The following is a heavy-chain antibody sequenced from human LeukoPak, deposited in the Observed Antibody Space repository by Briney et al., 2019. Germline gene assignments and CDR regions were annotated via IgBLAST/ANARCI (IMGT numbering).Heavy chain of an antibody. CDR1: GGSISSGGYS. Sequence: SESQSLICAVSGGSISSGGYSWTWIRQPPGKGLEWIGYIYHSGSTYYNPSLTSRVTISVDRSKTQFSLKLSSVTAADTAVYYCARGHDIANFEYWGQGTLVTVSS. D-gene: IGHD3-22*01. CDR2: IYHSGST. J-gene: IGHJ4*02. CDR3: ARGHDIANFEY. V-gene: IGHV4-30-2*01.